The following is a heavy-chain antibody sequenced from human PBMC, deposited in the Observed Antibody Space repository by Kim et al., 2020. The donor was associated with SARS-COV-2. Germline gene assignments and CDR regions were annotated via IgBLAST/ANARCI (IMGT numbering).Heavy chain of an antibody. Sequence: GGSLRLSCAASGFTFSSYWMSWVRQAPGKGLEWVANIKQDGSEKYYVDSVKGRFTISRDNAKNSLYLQMNSLRAEDTAVYYCARGRDINYYYGMDVWGQGTTVTVSS. V-gene: IGHV3-7*01. CDR2: IKQDGSEK. J-gene: IGHJ6*02. CDR1: GFTFSSYW. CDR3: ARGRDINYYYGMDV.